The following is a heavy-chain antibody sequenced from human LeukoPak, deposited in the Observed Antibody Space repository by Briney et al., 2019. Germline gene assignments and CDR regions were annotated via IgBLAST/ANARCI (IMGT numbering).Heavy chain of an antibody. CDR3: AKEYYDYVWGSYRYLYDSSGYYPYYFDY. CDR1: GFTFSSYG. V-gene: IGHV3-30*02. D-gene: IGHD3-16*02. Sequence: GGSLRLSCAASGFTFSSYGMHWVRQAPGKGLEWVAFIRYDGSNKYYADSVKGRFTISRDNSKNTLYLQMNSLRAEDTAMYYCAKEYYDYVWGSYRYLYDSSGYYPYYFDYWGQGTLVTVSS. J-gene: IGHJ4*02. CDR2: IRYDGSNK.